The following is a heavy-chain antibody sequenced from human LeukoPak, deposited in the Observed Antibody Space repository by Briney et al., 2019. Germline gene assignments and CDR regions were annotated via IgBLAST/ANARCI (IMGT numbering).Heavy chain of an antibody. CDR3: AKEGYYGSGSHQTFDY. V-gene: IGHV3-11*04. Sequence: GGSLRLSCAASGFTFSDYYMSWIRQAPGKGLEWVSYISSSGSTIYYADSVKGRFTISRDNAKNSLYLQMNSLRAEDTAVYYCAKEGYYGSGSHQTFDYWGQGTLVTVSS. CDR2: ISSSGSTI. J-gene: IGHJ4*02. CDR1: GFTFSDYY. D-gene: IGHD3-10*01.